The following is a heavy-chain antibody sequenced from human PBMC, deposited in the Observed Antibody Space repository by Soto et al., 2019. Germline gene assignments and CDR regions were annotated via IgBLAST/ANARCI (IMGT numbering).Heavy chain of an antibody. D-gene: IGHD1-7*01. CDR3: ARGAGTTGGFLGGMDV. V-gene: IGHV1-69*01. CDR2: IIPIFGTA. J-gene: IGHJ6*02. CDR1: GGTFSSYA. Sequence: QVQLVQSGAEVKKPGSSVKVSCKASGGTFSSYAISWVRQAPGQGLEWRGGIIPIFGTANYAQKFQGRVTITADESTSTAYMELSSLSSEDTAVYYCARGAGTTGGFLGGMDVWGQGTTVTVSS.